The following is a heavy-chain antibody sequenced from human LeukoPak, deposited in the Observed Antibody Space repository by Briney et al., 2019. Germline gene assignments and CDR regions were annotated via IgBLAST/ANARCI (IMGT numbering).Heavy chain of an antibody. Sequence: ASVKVSCKASGGTFSSYAISWVRQAPGQGLEWMGGIIPIFGTANYAQKFQGRVTITADKSTGTAYMELSSLRSEDTAVYYCARESPRYIGLRNIWGQGTMVTVSS. CDR3: ARESPRYIGLRNI. CDR2: IIPIFGTA. CDR1: GGTFSSYA. D-gene: IGHD3-16*02. V-gene: IGHV1-69*06. J-gene: IGHJ3*02.